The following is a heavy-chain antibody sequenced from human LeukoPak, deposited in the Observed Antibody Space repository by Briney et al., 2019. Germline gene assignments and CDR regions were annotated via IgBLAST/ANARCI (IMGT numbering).Heavy chain of an antibody. CDR1: GYTFTGYY. Sequence: ASVKVSCKASGYTFTGYYMHWVRQAPGQGLEWMGWINPNSGGTNYAQKLQGRVTMTTDTSTSTAYMELRSLRSDDTAVYYCARDGIAAAGLLFDYWAREPWSPSPQ. CDR3: ARDGIAAAGLLFDY. J-gene: IGHJ4*02. CDR2: INPNSGGT. D-gene: IGHD6-13*01. V-gene: IGHV1-2*02.